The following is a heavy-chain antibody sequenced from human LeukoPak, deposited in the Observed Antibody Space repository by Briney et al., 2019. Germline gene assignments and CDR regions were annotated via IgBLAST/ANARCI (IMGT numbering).Heavy chain of an antibody. CDR1: GFTFSSYG. CDR3: APGEYYYDSSGYQDY. CDR2: IRYDGSNK. J-gene: IGHJ4*02. V-gene: IGHV3-30*02. Sequence: GGSLRLSCAASGFTFSSYGMHWVRQAPGKGLEWVAFIRYDGSNKYYADSVKGRFTISRDNSKNTLYLQMNSLRAEDTAVYYCAPGEYYYDSSGYQDYWGQGTLVTVSS. D-gene: IGHD3-22*01.